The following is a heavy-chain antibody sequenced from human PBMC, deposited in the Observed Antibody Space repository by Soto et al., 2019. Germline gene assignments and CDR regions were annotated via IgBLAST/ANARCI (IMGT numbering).Heavy chain of an antibody. CDR3: ARVYCSGGSCYPPDY. CDR2: IWYDGSNK. CDR1: GFTFSSYG. V-gene: IGHV3-33*01. J-gene: IGHJ4*02. Sequence: QVQLVESGGGVVQPGRSLRLSCAASGFTFSSYGMHWVRQAPGKGLEWVAVIWYDGSNKYYADSVKGRFTISRDNSKNTLYLQMNSLRAEDTAVYYCARVYCSGGSCYPPDYWGQGTLVTVSS. D-gene: IGHD2-15*01.